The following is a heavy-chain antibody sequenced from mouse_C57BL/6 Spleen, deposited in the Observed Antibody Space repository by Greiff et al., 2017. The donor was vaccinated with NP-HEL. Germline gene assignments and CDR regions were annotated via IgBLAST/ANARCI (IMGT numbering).Heavy chain of an antibody. Sequence: QVQLQQSGAELVRPGTSVKVSCKASGYAFTNYLIEWVKQRPGQGLEWIGVINPGSGGTNYNEKFKGKATLTADKASSTAYMQLSSLTSEDAAVYVCARGTTVVADYFDYWGQGTTRTVAS. CDR3: ARGTTVVADYFDY. CDR1: GYAFTNYL. D-gene: IGHD1-1*01. CDR2: INPGSGGT. J-gene: IGHJ2*01. V-gene: IGHV1-54*01.